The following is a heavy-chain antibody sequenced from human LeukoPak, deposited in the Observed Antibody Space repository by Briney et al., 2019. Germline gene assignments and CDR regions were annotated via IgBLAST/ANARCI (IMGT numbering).Heavy chain of an antibody. V-gene: IGHV4-30-2*01. CDR1: GGSISSGGYS. CDR2: IYHSGST. Sequence: SQTLSLTCAVSGGSISSGGYSWSWIRQPPGKGLEWIGYIYHSGSTYYNPSLKSRVTISVDRSKNQFSLKLSSVTAADTAVYYCARLRRNGYYYDSSGYYYDYFDYWGQGTLVTVSS. J-gene: IGHJ4*02. CDR3: ARLRRNGYYYDSSGYYYDYFDY. D-gene: IGHD3-22*01.